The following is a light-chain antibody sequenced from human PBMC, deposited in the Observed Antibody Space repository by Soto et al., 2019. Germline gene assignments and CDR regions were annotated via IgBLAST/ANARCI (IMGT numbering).Light chain of an antibody. Sequence: DIVMTQSPDSLAVSLGERATINCKSSQSVLYSSNNKNYLAWYQQKPGQPPKLLIYWASTRESGVPDRFSGSGTGTDFTLTISSLQAEDVAVYYCQQYYSPHLTVGQGTKLEIK. V-gene: IGKV4-1*01. CDR2: WAS. CDR3: QQYYSPHLT. CDR1: QSVLYSSNNKNY. J-gene: IGKJ2*01.